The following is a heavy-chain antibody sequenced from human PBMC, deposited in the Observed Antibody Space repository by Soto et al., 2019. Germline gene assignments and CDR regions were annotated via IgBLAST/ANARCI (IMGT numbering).Heavy chain of an antibody. CDR1: GYTFTGYY. V-gene: IGHV1-2*04. CDR3: ARAAAGLWFGELTLDY. CDR2: INPNSGGT. D-gene: IGHD3-10*01. Sequence: VASVKVSCKASGYTFTGYYMHWVRQAPGQGLEWMGWINPNSGGTNYAQKFQGWVTMTRDTSISTAYMELSRLRSDDTAVYYCARAAAGLWFGELTLDYWGQGTLVTVSS. J-gene: IGHJ4*02.